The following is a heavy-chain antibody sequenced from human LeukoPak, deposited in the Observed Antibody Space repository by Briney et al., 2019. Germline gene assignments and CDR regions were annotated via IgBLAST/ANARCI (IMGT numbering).Heavy chain of an antibody. J-gene: IGHJ4*02. D-gene: IGHD6-19*01. CDR2: INGRGDDT. V-gene: IGHV3-23*01. CDR1: SGFA. Sequence: PGGSLRVSCAAFSGFAMSWVRQAPGRGLEWVTAINGRGDDTYYPDSVKGRFTISRDNSNNTLYLQMNSLRAEDTAVYYCAKGHRSSSSFFDSWGQGILVTVSS. CDR3: AKGHRSSSSFFDS.